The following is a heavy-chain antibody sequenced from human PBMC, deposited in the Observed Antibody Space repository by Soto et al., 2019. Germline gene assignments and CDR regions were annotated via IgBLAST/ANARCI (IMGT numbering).Heavy chain of an antibody. J-gene: IGHJ4*02. D-gene: IGHD3-22*01. V-gene: IGHV3-23*01. CDR2: ISGSGGST. CDR1: GFTFSSYA. Sequence: GGSLRLSCAASGFTFSSYAMSWVRQAPGKGLEWVSAISGSGGSTYYADSVKGRFTISRDNSKNTLYLQMNSLRAEDTAVYYCAKDYYYDSSGFSFDYWGQGTLVTVSS. CDR3: AKDYYYDSSGFSFDY.